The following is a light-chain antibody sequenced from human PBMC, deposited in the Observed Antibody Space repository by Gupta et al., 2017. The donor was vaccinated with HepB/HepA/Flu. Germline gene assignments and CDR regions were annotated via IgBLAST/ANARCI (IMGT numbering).Light chain of an antibody. J-gene: IGKJ3*01. V-gene: IGKV3-15*01. CDR2: GAS. Sequence: EIVMTQSPATLSVSPGERATLSCRASQSVSSNLAWYQQKPGQAPRLLIYGASTRATGIPARFSGSGSGTDFTLTISSRQSEDFAVYYCQQYNKWPPFTFGPGTNVDIK. CDR3: QQYNKWPPFT. CDR1: QSVSSN.